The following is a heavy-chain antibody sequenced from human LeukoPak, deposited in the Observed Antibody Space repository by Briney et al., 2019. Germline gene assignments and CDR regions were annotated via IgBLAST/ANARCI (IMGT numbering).Heavy chain of an antibody. V-gene: IGHV3-30-3*01. Sequence: PGGSLRLSCAASGFTFNTYAIHWVRQAPGKGLEWVAVISYDGSTKYYLDSVKGRCTLSRDNSRNTLYLQMNSLRAEDTAVYYCARDQVAAAGTGYYYVMDVWGQGTTVTVSS. CDR1: GFTFNTYA. CDR3: ARDQVAAAGTGYYYVMDV. CDR2: ISYDGSTK. J-gene: IGHJ6*02. D-gene: IGHD6-13*01.